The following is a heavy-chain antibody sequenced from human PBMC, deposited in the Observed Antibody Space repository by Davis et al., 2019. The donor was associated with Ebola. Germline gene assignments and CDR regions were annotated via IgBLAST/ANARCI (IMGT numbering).Heavy chain of an antibody. CDR2: ISISSGFT. Sequence: PGGSLRLSCAASGFSFSDYYMSWIRQAPGKGLEGVSYISISSGFTNYADSVKGRFTISRDNAKNSLYLQMNSLRAEDTAVYYCARGPRKMATTNFDYWGQGTLVTVS. J-gene: IGHJ4*02. D-gene: IGHD5-24*01. CDR1: GFSFSDYY. CDR3: ARGPRKMATTNFDY. V-gene: IGHV3-11*06.